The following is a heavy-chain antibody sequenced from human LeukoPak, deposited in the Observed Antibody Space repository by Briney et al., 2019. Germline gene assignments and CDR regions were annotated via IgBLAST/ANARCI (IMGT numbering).Heavy chain of an antibody. CDR3: AKDMRKTYYDFWSGLFDY. CDR1: GFTFDDYA. D-gene: IGHD3-3*01. CDR2: ISWNSGSI. Sequence: GRSLRLSCAASGFTFDDYAMHWVRHAPGKGLEWVSGISWNSGSIGYADSVKGRFTISRDNAKNSLYLQMNSLRAEDTALYYCAKDMRKTYYDFWSGLFDYWGQGTLVTVSS. V-gene: IGHV3-9*01. J-gene: IGHJ4*02.